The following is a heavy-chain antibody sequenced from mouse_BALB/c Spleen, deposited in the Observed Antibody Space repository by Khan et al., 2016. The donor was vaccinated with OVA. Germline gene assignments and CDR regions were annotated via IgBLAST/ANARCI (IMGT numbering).Heavy chain of an antibody. D-gene: IGHD2-1*01. CDR2: ISTYYGDT. V-gene: IGHV1S137*01. CDR1: GYTFTDFA. J-gene: IGHJ3*01. Sequence: QIQLVQSGAELVRPGVSVKISCKGSGYTFTDFAMHWVKQSHAKSLEWIGVISTYYGDTNYNQNFKGKATMTVDKSSSTAYMELARLTSEDSAIYYCARGGGHYRFAYWGQGTLVTVSA. CDR3: ARGGGHYRFAY.